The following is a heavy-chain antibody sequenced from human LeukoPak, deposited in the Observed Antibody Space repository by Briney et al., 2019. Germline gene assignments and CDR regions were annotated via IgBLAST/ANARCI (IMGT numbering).Heavy chain of an antibody. Sequence: SGPTPVKPTQTLTLTCTFSGFSLSTSGVGVGWIRQPPGKALEWLALIYWDGDKRYSPSLKSRLTITKDTFKNQVVLTMTNMDPVDTATYYCARRSSWYVYNWFDPWGQGTLVTVSS. CDR3: ARRSSWYVYNWFDP. CDR2: IYWDGDK. J-gene: IGHJ5*02. V-gene: IGHV2-5*02. CDR1: GFSLSTSGVG. D-gene: IGHD6-13*01.